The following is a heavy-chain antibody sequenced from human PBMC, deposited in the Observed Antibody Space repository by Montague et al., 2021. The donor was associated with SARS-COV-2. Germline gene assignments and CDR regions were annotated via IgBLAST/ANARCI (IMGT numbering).Heavy chain of an antibody. J-gene: IGHJ5*02. CDR3: VRGVDNIGWYPRSNWFDA. V-gene: IGHV6-1*01. CDR2: TYYRSKWYY. Sequence: CAISGDSVSSNSAAWNWIRQSPSRGLEWLGRTYYRSKWYYGYAVSVESRITINPDTSKNQVSLQLDSVTPEDTAVYYCVRGVDNIGWYPRSNWFDAWGQGTLVIVSS. CDR1: GDSVSSNSAA. D-gene: IGHD6-19*01.